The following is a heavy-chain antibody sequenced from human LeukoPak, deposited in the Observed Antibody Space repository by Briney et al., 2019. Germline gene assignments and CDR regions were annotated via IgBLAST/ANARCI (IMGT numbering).Heavy chain of an antibody. CDR2: IKQDGSDR. D-gene: IGHD2-8*01. CDR1: GFTFRNYW. J-gene: IGHJ3*01. Sequence: PGGSLRLSCAASGFTFRNYWMSWVRQAPGTGLEWVANIKQDGSDRNYVTSVRGRFTISRDNAESSLYLQMNSLRAEDTAVYYCGRHANGDSSAAFDLWGQGTMVFVSS. CDR3: GRHANGDSSAAFDL. V-gene: IGHV3-7*03.